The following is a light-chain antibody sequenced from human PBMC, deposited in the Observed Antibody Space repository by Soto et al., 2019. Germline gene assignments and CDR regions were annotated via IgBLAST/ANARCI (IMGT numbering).Light chain of an antibody. J-gene: IGLJ3*02. Sequence: QSVLTQPASVSGSPGQSITVSCTGTSSDIGASNYVSWYQQHPGKAPKLIISEVSNRPSGVSNRFSGSKSGSTASLTISGLQAEDEADYYCTSYTISTTWVFGGGTKLTVL. V-gene: IGLV2-14*01. CDR3: TSYTISTTWV. CDR1: SSDIGASNY. CDR2: EVS.